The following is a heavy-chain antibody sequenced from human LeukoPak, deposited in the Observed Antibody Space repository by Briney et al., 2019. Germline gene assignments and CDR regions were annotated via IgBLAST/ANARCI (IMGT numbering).Heavy chain of an antibody. CDR3: ARDGTVTTTVWFDP. CDR1: GGTLSSYA. V-gene: IGHV1-69*05. CDR2: VIPIFGAT. Sequence: SVKVSCKASGGTLSSYAISWVRQAPGQGLEWMGRVIPIFGATNYAQKFQGRVTITTVESTSTAYMELSSLRSEDTAVYYCARDGTVTTTVWFDPWGQGTLVTVSS. D-gene: IGHD4-11*01. J-gene: IGHJ5*02.